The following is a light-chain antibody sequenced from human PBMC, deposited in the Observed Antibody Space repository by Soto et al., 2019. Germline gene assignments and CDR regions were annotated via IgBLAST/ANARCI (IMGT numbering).Light chain of an antibody. J-gene: IGLJ2*01. CDR1: SSDVGGYNY. V-gene: IGLV2-14*01. Sequence: QSALTQPASVSGSPGQSITISCTGTSSDVGGYNYVSWYQQHPGKAPKLMIYDVSNRPSGVSNRFSGSKSGNTASLTISGLQAEDETDYYCSSYTTISPHVVFGGGTQLTVL. CDR3: SSYTTISPHVV. CDR2: DVS.